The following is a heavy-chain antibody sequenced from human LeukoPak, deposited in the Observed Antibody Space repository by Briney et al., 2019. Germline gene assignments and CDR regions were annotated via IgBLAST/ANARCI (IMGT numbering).Heavy chain of an antibody. D-gene: IGHD3-22*01. CDR3: ARSGDSSGYYYYYYMDV. J-gene: IGHJ6*03. CDR2: IYYSGRT. Sequence: PSETLSLTCTVSGGSISSSTYYWGWIRQPPGKGLEWIGSIYYSGRTYYNPSLKSRVTISVDTSKNQFSLKLSSATAADTAVYYCARSGDSSGYYYYYYMDVWGKGTTVTVSS. CDR1: GGSISSSTYY. V-gene: IGHV4-39*07.